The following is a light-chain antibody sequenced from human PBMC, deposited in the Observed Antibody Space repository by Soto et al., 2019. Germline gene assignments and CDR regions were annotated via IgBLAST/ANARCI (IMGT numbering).Light chain of an antibody. CDR1: VSDVGGYDS. V-gene: IGLV2-14*03. CDR2: GVN. J-gene: IGLJ1*01. CDR3: CSYTTSTKYV. Sequence: QAVLTQPASVSGSPGHAIAIACTGTVSDVGGYDSVSWYQQHPGRAPKLIIYGVNNRPSGVSNRFSASKSADTASLTISGLQAEDEANYYCCSYTTSTKYVFGTGTKVTVL.